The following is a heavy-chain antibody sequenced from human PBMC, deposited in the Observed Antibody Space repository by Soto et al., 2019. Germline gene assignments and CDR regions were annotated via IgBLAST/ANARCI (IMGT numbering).Heavy chain of an antibody. J-gene: IGHJ4*02. D-gene: IGHD3-22*01. CDR1: GGTFSSYA. Sequence: GASVKVSCKASGGTFSSYAISWVRQAPGQGLEWMGGIIPIFGTANYAQKFQGRVTITADESTSTAYMELSSLRSEDTAVYYCARDSREYYDSSGYFYFDYWGQGTLVTVSS. CDR2: IIPIFGTA. V-gene: IGHV1-69*13. CDR3: ARDSREYYDSSGYFYFDY.